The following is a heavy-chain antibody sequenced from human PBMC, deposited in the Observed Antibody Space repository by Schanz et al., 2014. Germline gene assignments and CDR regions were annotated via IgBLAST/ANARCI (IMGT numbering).Heavy chain of an antibody. CDR2: LIPVFGIT. CDR1: GGTFSSSA. J-gene: IGHJ6*02. CDR3: AIRGHSFDVGGFGGDYSYGLDV. Sequence: QVQLIQSGPEVKKPGSSVRVSCTASGGTFSSSAITWVRQAPGQGLEWMGRLIPVFGITNYAQTFQGRITMSADKSATTAYLDLNSLPSEDTAVFCCAIRGHSFDVGGFGGDYSYGLDVWGQGTSVTVSS. V-gene: IGHV1-69*02. D-gene: IGHD1-26*01.